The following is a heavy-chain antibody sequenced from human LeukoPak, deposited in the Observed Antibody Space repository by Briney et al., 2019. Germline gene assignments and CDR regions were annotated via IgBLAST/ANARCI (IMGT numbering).Heavy chain of an antibody. CDR2: INPYSGGT. D-gene: IGHD1-14*01. Sequence: ASVKVSCKASGYTFTSYGISWVRQAPGQGLEWMGWINPYSGGTNYAQKFQGRVTMTRDTSISTAYMELSRLRSDDTAVYYCARGSELYYYYYMDVWGKGTTVTVSS. J-gene: IGHJ6*03. CDR3: ARGSELYYYYYMDV. CDR1: GYTFTSYG. V-gene: IGHV1-2*02.